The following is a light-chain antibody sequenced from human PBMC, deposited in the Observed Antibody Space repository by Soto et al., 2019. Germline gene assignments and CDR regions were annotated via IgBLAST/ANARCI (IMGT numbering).Light chain of an antibody. Sequence: EIVVTQFPATLSVSPGERATLSCRASQSLSDNLAWYQQRPGQAPRLLFYRASTRATGVPARFSASGSGTEFTLTISSLQSEDSAVYYCHQYSNWPPWTFGPGTKVDIK. CDR3: HQYSNWPPWT. CDR1: QSLSDN. J-gene: IGKJ1*01. CDR2: RAS. V-gene: IGKV3-15*01.